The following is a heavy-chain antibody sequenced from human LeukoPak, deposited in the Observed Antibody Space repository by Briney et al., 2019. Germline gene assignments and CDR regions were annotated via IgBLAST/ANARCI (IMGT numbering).Heavy chain of an antibody. CDR2: ISYDGSNK. V-gene: IGHV3-30-3*01. D-gene: IGHD2-15*01. CDR3: ARDYCSGSSCYSEGY. Sequence: PGRSLRLSCAASGFTFSAYALYWVRQARQAPGKGLEWVGFISYDGSNKYYADSVKGRFTISRDNSKNTLYLQMNSLRAEDTAVYYCARDYCSGSSCYSEGYWGQGTLVTVSS. CDR1: GFTFSAYA. J-gene: IGHJ4*02.